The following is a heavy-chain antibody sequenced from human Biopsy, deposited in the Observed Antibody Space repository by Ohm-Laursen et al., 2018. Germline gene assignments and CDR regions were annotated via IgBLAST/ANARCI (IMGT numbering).Heavy chain of an antibody. V-gene: IGHV4-34*01. CDR3: ARLGSGDYFPTFFDF. Sequence: SETLSLTCVVYGESFNGYYWSWIRQTPGKGLEWIGEINHSGRTNYNPSLKSRVTISVDTSKNQFSLKLSSVTAADTAVYYCARLGSGDYFPTFFDFWGQGALVTVSS. CDR2: INHSGRT. D-gene: IGHD5-12*01. CDR1: GESFNGYY. J-gene: IGHJ4*02.